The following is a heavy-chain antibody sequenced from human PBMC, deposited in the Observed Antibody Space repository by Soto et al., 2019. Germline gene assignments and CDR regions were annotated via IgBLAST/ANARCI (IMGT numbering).Heavy chain of an antibody. J-gene: IGHJ4*02. CDR1: GGSISSYY. Sequence: PSETLSLTCTVSGGSISSYYWSWIRQPPGKGLEWIGYIYYSGITDYNPSLKSRVTISVDTSKSQSSLKLSSVTAADTAVYYCVGGDKVVAADYWGQGTLVTVSS. CDR3: VGGDKVVAADY. D-gene: IGHD2-15*01. V-gene: IGHV4-59*12. CDR2: IYYSGIT.